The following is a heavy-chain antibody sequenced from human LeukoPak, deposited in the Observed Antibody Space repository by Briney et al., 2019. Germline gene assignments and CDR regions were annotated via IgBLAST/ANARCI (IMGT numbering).Heavy chain of an antibody. Sequence: SETLSLTCTVSGGSISSSSYYWGWIRQPPGKGLEWIGSIYYSGSTYYNPSLKSRVTISVDTDKNQFSLKLSSVTAADTAVYYCARAVSSWGPNWFDPWGQGTLVTVSS. D-gene: IGHD6-13*01. J-gene: IGHJ5*02. CDR1: GGSISSSSYY. V-gene: IGHV4-39*07. CDR2: IYYSGST. CDR3: ARAVSSWGPNWFDP.